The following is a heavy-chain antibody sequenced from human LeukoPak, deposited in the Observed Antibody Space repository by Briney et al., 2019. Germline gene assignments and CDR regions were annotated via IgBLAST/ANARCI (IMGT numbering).Heavy chain of an antibody. V-gene: IGHV4-59*01. CDR1: GGSISSYY. D-gene: IGHD3-3*01. Sequence: SETLSLTCTVSGGSISSYYWSWIRQPPGKGLEWIGCIYYSGSTNYNPSLKSRVTISVDTSKNQFSLKLSSVTAADTAVYYCARGGAFWSGYSLGHYYYYGMDVWGQGTAVTVSS. J-gene: IGHJ6*01. CDR2: IYYSGST. CDR3: ARGGAFWSGYSLGHYYYYGMDV.